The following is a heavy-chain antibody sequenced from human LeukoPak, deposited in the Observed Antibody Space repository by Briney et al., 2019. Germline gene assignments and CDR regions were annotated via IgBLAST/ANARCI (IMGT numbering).Heavy chain of an antibody. CDR2: ISYDGSNK. J-gene: IGHJ4*02. Sequence: QPGGSLRLSCAASGFTFSSYGMHWVRQAPGKGLEWVAVISYDGSNKYYADSVKGRFTISRDNSKNTLYLQMNSLRAEDTAVYYCARDFIVGAYYFDYWGQGALVTVSS. CDR1: GFTFSSYG. V-gene: IGHV3-30*03. D-gene: IGHD1-26*01. CDR3: ARDFIVGAYYFDY.